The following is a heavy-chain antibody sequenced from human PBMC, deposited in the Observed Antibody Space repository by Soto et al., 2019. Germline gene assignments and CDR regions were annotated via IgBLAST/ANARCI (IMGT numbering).Heavy chain of an antibody. D-gene: IGHD3-3*01. CDR1: GFSFTASGVG. J-gene: IGHJ4*02. CDR3: AHRVLRAVFGLVTTTAIYFDF. Sequence: QITLNESGPTVVRPTETLTLTCRFSGFSFTASGVGVSWICQSPGKAPEWLGLVYWDDDKRYSASLKSRLTITKDTSKNQVVLTVSDLDPTDTATYYCAHRVLRAVFGLVTTTAIYFDFWGQGTPVAVSS. V-gene: IGHV2-5*02. CDR2: VYWDDDK.